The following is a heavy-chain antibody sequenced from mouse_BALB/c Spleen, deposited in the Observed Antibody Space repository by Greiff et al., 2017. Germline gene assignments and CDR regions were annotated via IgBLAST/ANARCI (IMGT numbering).Heavy chain of an antibody. V-gene: IGHV1S34*01. CDR2: ISCYNGAT. Sequence: LVKTGASVTISCKASGYSFTGYYMHWVKQSHGKSLEWIGYISCYNGATSYNQKFKGKATFTVDTSSSTAYMQFNSLTSEDSAVYYCARAEELGMAWFAYWGQGTLVTVSA. CDR3: ARAEELGMAWFAY. J-gene: IGHJ3*01. CDR1: GYSFTGYY. D-gene: IGHD4-1*01.